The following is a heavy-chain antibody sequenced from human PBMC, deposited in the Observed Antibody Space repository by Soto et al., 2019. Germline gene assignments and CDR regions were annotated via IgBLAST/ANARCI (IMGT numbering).Heavy chain of an antibody. D-gene: IGHD3-10*01. CDR2: ISPYNGNT. Sequence: ASVKVSCRASGYTFTSYGLSWVRQAPGQGLEWMGWISPYNGNTYYAQKFQGRVSMTRDTSTTTAYMELRTLRSDDTAVYYCARTHIIRAVIPNWFDPWGQGSLVTVSS. CDR1: GYTFTSYG. V-gene: IGHV1-18*01. J-gene: IGHJ5*02. CDR3: ARTHIIRAVIPNWFDP.